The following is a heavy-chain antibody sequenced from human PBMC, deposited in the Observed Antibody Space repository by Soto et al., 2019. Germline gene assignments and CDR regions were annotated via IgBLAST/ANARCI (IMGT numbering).Heavy chain of an antibody. CDR1: GGSISSYY. Sequence: PSETLSLTCTVSGGSISSYYWSWIRQPPGKGLEWIGYIYYSGSTNYNPSLKSRVTISIDTSKNQFSLKLTSVTAADTAVYYCARWGSISRYTKNWFDPRGQGTLVTVSS. J-gene: IGHJ5*02. CDR2: IYYSGST. V-gene: IGHV4-59*01. CDR3: ARWGSISRYTKNWFDP. D-gene: IGHD6-13*01.